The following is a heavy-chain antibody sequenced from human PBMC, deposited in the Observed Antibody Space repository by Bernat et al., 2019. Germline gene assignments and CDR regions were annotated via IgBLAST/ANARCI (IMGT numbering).Heavy chain of an antibody. D-gene: IGHD3-16*01. V-gene: IGHV3-23*01. CDR2: ISGSGCST. Sequence: EVQLLESGGGLVQPGGSLRLSCAASGFTFSSYAMSWVRQAPGKGLEWVSAISGSGCSTYYADSVKGRFTISRDNSKNTLYLQMNSLRAEDTAVYDCAKGGYYDYIWGGRYWGQGTLVTVSS. J-gene: IGHJ4*02. CDR3: AKGGYYDYIWGGRY. CDR1: GFTFSSYA.